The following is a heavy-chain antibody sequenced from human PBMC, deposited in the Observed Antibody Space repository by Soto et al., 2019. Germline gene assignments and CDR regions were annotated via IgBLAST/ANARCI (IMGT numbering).Heavy chain of an antibody. V-gene: IGHV1-69*02. J-gene: IGHJ3*02. CDR1: GGTFSSYT. CDR3: ARVVVYDYICGSYRYLDDAFYI. CDR2: IIPVLGIA. D-gene: IGHD3-16*02. Sequence: QVQLVQSGAEVKKPGSSVKVSCKASGGTFSSYTISWVRQAPGQGLEWMGRIIPVLGIANYAQKVQGRVTITADKSTSTAYMELSSLRSEDTAVYYCARVVVYDYICGSYRYLDDAFYIWGQGTMVTVSS.